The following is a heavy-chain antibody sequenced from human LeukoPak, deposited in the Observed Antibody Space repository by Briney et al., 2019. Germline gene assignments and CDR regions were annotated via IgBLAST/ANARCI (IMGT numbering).Heavy chain of an antibody. J-gene: IGHJ3*02. Sequence: ASVKVSCKASGYTFSSYDISWVRQAPGQGLEWMGRINTYNGNTDYAQKLQGRVTMTTDTSTTTAYTELRTLRSDDTAVYYCARGEGALDAFDIWGQGTMVTVSS. V-gene: IGHV1-18*01. CDR2: INTYNGNT. CDR3: ARGEGALDAFDI. CDR1: GYTFSSYD.